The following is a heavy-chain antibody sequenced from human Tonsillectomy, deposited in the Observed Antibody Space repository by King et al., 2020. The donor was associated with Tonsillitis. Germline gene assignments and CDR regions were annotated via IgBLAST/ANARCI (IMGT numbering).Heavy chain of an antibody. CDR3: ARDNYYYYYMDV. CDR2: ISYDGSNK. J-gene: IGHJ6*03. Sequence: QLVQSGGGVVQPGRSLRLSCAASGFTFSAFTMRWVRQVPGKGLEWVAVISYDGSNKYYTDSVKGRFTISRENSKNTLYLQMNSLRAEDTAVYYCARDNYYYYYMDVWGKGTTVTVSS. CDR1: GFTFSAFT. V-gene: IGHV3-30*10.